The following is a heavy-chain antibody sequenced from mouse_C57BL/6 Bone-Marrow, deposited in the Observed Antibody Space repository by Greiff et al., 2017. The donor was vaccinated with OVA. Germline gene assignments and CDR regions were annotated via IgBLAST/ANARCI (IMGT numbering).Heavy chain of an antibody. V-gene: IGHV1-9*01. J-gene: IGHJ3*01. CDR1: GYAFSSSW. CDR3: ARWFAY. CDR2: ILPGSGST. Sequence: VQLQQSGPELVKPGASVKISCKASGYAFSSSWMNWVKQRPGKGLEWIGEILPGSGSTNYNEKFKGKATFTADISSNTAYMQLSSLTTEDSAIYYCARWFAYWGQGTLVTVSA.